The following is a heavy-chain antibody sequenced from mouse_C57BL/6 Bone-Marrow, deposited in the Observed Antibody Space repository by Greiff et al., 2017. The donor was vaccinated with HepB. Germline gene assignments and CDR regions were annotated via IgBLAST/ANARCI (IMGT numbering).Heavy chain of an antibody. D-gene: IGHD1-1*01. Sequence: QVHVKQPGAELVMPGASVKLSCKASGYTFTSYWMHWVKQRPGQGLEWIGELDPSDSYTNYNQKFKGKSTLTVDKSSSTAYMQLSSLTSDDSAVYYSARSLGPCYYGSRRFDYWGQGTTLTVSS. J-gene: IGHJ2*01. V-gene: IGHV1-69*01. CDR2: LDPSDSYT. CDR1: GYTFTSYW. CDR3: ARSLGPCYYGSRRFDY.